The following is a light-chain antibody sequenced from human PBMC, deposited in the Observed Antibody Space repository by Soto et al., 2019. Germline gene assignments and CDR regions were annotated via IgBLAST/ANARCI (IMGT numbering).Light chain of an antibody. CDR2: DAS. CDR3: QQYHIWLT. V-gene: IGKV3-15*01. CDR1: QSVKSN. J-gene: IGKJ4*01. Sequence: EVVLTQSPATLSVSPGARGPLSCRASQSVKSNLAWYQQKPGQAPRLLIYDASNRATGIPARFSGSGSGTEFTLTISSLQSEDFAIYYCQQYHIWLTFGGGTKVDI.